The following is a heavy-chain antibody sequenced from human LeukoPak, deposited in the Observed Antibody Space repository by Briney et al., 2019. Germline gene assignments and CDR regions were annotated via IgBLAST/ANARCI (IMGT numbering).Heavy chain of an antibody. J-gene: IGHJ4*02. CDR2: INHSGST. CDR3: ARGWGYYSYEPFDY. V-gene: IGHV4-34*01. D-gene: IGHD1-26*01. CDR1: GGSFSGYY. Sequence: SETLSLTCAVHGGSFSGYYWSWIRQPPGKGLEWIGEINHSGSTNYNPSLKSRVTISVDTSKNQFSLKLSSVTAADTAVYYCARGWGYYSYEPFDYWGQGTLVTVSS.